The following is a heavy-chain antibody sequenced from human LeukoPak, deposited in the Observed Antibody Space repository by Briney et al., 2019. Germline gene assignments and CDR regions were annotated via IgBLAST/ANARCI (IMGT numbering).Heavy chain of an antibody. V-gene: IGHV3-30-3*01. CDR3: ARASRITILGVVTPEDYYYYYMDV. CDR2: ISYDGSNK. CDR1: GFTFSSYA. J-gene: IGHJ6*03. D-gene: IGHD3-3*01. Sequence: GRSLRLSCAASGFTFSSYAMHRVRQAPGKGLEWVAVISYDGSNKYYADSVKGRFTISRDNSKNTLYLQMNSLRAEDTAVYYCARASRITILGVVTPEDYYYYYMDVWGKVTTVTVSS.